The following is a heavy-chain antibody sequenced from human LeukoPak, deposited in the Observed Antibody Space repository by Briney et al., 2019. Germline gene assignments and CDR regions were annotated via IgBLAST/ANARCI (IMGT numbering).Heavy chain of an antibody. Sequence: GGSLRLSCAASGFTFSSYAMHWVRQAPGKGLEWVAVISYDGSNKYYADSVKGRFTISRDNSKNTLYLQMNSLRAEDTALYYCAKAYYYDSSGYYAYWGQGTLVTVSS. CDR3: AKAYYYDSSGYYAY. D-gene: IGHD3-22*01. V-gene: IGHV3-30*04. CDR1: GFTFSSYA. J-gene: IGHJ4*02. CDR2: ISYDGSNK.